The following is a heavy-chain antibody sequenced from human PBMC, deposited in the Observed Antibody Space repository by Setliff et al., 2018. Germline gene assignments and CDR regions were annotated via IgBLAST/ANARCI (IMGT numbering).Heavy chain of an antibody. CDR1: GYTFTGYA. Sequence: GASVKVSCKASGYTFTGYAINWVRQAPGQGLEYLGWINTNTGNPTYVQGFTGRFVFSLDTSVSTAYLQISSLKAEDTAVYYCARGVYECSYGYRGHYYYYMDVWGKGATVTVS. CDR3: ARGVYECSYGYRGHYYYYMDV. CDR2: INTNTGNP. D-gene: IGHD3-16*01. J-gene: IGHJ6*03. V-gene: IGHV7-4-1*02.